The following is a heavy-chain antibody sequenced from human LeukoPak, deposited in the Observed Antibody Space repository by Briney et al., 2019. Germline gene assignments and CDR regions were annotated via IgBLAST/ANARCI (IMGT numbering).Heavy chain of an antibody. J-gene: IGHJ4*02. Sequence: SETLSLTCAVSGGSISRYYWNWIRQPPGKGLEWIGHIYDSGSTNYNPSLKSRVTISVDTSKNQFSLKLSSVTAADTAVYYCARGISGNWYLLDSWGPGTLVTVSS. CDR2: IYDSGST. V-gene: IGHV4-59*01. CDR1: GGSISRYY. CDR3: ARGISGNWYLLDS. D-gene: IGHD6-13*01.